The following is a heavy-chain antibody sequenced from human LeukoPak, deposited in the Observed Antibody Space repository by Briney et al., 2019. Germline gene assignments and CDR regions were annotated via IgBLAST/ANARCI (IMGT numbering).Heavy chain of an antibody. Sequence: SETLSLTCAVYGGSFSGYYWSWIRQSLGKGLEWIGEINHSGSTNYNPSLKSRVTISVDTSKNQFSLKLSSVTAADTAVYYCARLGQRWLQFDWDAFDIWGQGTMVTVSS. CDR1: GGSFSGYY. CDR2: INHSGST. J-gene: IGHJ3*02. CDR3: ARLGQRWLQFDWDAFDI. D-gene: IGHD5-24*01. V-gene: IGHV4-34*01.